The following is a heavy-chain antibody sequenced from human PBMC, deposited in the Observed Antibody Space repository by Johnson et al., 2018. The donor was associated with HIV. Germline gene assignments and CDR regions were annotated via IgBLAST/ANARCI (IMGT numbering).Heavy chain of an antibody. V-gene: IGHV3-7*02. CDR1: GFIFRTHW. D-gene: IGHD1-26*01. Sequence: VQLVESGGGLVQPGGSLRLSCAGSGFIFRTHWIHWVRQPPGKGLEWVATIRQDGSEKFYVDSVKGRFTIFRDNAENSLYLQMNSLRAEDTAVYYCARVGADAFDIWGQGTMVTVSS. CDR2: IRQDGSEK. CDR3: ARVGADAFDI. J-gene: IGHJ3*02.